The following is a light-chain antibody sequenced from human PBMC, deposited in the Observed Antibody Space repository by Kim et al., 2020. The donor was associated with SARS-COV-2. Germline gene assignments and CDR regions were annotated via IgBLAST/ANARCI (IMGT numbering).Light chain of an antibody. J-gene: IGKJ1*01. Sequence: VSPGERATLSCRASQSVSRNLSWYQQKPGQAPRLLVYCASTRAACVPAKFSGSGSGTEFTLTISRLQSEDFAVYYCQQYKNFPRTFGQGTKVDIK. V-gene: IGKV3-15*01. CDR3: QQYKNFPRT. CDR2: CAS. CDR1: QSVSRN.